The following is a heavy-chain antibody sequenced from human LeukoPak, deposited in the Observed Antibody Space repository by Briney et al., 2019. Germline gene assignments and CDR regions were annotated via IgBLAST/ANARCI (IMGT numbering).Heavy chain of an antibody. D-gene: IGHD6-13*01. CDR3: ARDPPKTLYSSSWGFDP. CDR1: GYTFTGYY. Sequence: ASVKVSCKASGYTFTGYYMHWVRQAPGQGLEWMGWINPNSGGTNYAQKFQGRVTMTRDTSSSTAYTELSRLRSDDTAVYYCARDPPKTLYSSSWGFDPWGQGTLVTVSS. V-gene: IGHV1-2*02. CDR2: INPNSGGT. J-gene: IGHJ5*02.